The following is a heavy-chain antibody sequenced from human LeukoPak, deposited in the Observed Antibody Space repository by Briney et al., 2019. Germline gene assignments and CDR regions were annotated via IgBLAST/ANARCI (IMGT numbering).Heavy chain of an antibody. CDR1: GGSISSSSYY. D-gene: IGHD3-10*01. V-gene: IGHV4-31*03. CDR3: ARGPMVRGVFDY. Sequence: SETLSLTCTVSGGSISSSSYYWGWIRQPPGKGLEWIGYIYYSGSTYYNPSLKSRVTISVDTSKNQFSLKLSSVTAADTAVYYCARGPMVRGVFDYWGQGTLVTVSS. J-gene: IGHJ4*02. CDR2: IYYSGST.